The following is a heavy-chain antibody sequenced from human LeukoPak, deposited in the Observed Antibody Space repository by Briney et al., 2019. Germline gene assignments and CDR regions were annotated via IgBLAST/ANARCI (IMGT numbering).Heavy chain of an antibody. J-gene: IGHJ4*02. CDR1: GYTFTGHY. CDR3: AITTTIAAAGLDY. CDR2: INPNRGGT. D-gene: IGHD6-13*01. Sequence: ASVKVSCKASGYTFTGHYLHWVRQAPGQGLEWMGWINPNRGGTKYAQKFQGRVTMTRDTPISTAYMELSRLSSDDTAVYYCAITTTIAAAGLDYRGQGTLVTVSS. V-gene: IGHV1-2*02.